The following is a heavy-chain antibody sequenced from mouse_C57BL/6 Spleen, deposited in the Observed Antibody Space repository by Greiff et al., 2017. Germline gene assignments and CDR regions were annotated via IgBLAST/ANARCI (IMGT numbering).Heavy chain of an antibody. CDR1: GYTFTDYN. Sequence: VQLQQSGPELVKPGASVKMSCKASGYTFTDYNMHWVKQSHGKSLEWIGYINPNNGGTSYNQKFKGKATLTVNKSSSTAYMELRSLTSEDSAVYYCARDLYYGSIYAMDYWGQGTSVTGSS. V-gene: IGHV1-22*01. CDR3: ARDLYYGSIYAMDY. J-gene: IGHJ4*01. CDR2: INPNNGGT. D-gene: IGHD1-1*01.